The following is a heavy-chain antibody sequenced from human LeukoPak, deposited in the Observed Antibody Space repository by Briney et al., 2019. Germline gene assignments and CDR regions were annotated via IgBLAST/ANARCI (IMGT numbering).Heavy chain of an antibody. CDR2: ISWNSGSI. CDR3: AKEYCSGGSCYGSDY. CDR1: GFKFDDYA. Sequence: PGRSLRLSCAASGFKFDDYAVHWVRQGPGKGLEWVSGISWNSGSIGYADSVKGRFTISRDNAKNSLYLQMNSLRAEDTALYYCAKEYCSGGSCYGSDYWGQGTLVTVSS. J-gene: IGHJ4*02. D-gene: IGHD2-15*01. V-gene: IGHV3-9*01.